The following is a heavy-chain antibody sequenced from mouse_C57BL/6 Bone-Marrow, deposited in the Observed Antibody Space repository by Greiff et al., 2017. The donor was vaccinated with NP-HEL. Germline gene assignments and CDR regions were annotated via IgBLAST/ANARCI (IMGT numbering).Heavy chain of an antibody. V-gene: IGHV14-2*01. CDR2: IDPEDGET. CDR1: GFNIKDYY. J-gene: IGHJ2*01. D-gene: IGHD1-1*01. CDR3: ARYYGSSYGYYFDY. Sequence: LVESGAELVKPGASVKFSCTASGFNIKDYYMHWVKQRTEQGLEWIGRIDPEDGETKYAPKFQGKATITADTSSNTAYLQLSSLTSEDTAVYYCARYYGSSYGYYFDYWGQGTTLTVSS.